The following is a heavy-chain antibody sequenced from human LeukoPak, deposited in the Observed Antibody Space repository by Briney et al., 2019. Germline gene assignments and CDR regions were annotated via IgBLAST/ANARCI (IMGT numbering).Heavy chain of an antibody. J-gene: IGHJ6*03. CDR3: AKNGPAAITTRYYYYYYMDV. CDR1: GFTFSSYG. CDR2: IRYDGSNK. D-gene: IGHD2-2*02. V-gene: IGHV3-30*02. Sequence: PGGSLRLSCAASGFTFSSYGMHWVRQAPGKGLEWVAFIRYDGSNKYYADSAKGRFTISRDNSKNTLYPQMNSLRAEDTAVYYCAKNGPAAITTRYYYYYYMDVWGKGTTVTVSS.